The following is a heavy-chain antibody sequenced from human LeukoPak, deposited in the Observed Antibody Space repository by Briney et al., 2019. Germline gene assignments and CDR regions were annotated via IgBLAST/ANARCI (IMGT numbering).Heavy chain of an antibody. CDR1: GGSISSGSYY. CDR2: IYTSGST. CDR3: ARDGAYSGSLDAFDI. J-gene: IGHJ3*02. Sequence: SETLSLTCTVSGGSISSGSYYWSWIRQPAGKGLEWFGRIYTSGSTNYNPSLKSRVTISVDTSKNQFSLKLSSVTAADTAVYYCARDGAYSGSLDAFDIWGQGTMVTVSS. V-gene: IGHV4-61*02. D-gene: IGHD1-26*01.